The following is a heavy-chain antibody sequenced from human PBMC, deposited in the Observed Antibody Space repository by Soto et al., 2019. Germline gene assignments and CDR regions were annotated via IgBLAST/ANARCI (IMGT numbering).Heavy chain of an antibody. J-gene: IGHJ6*02. CDR1: GGSISSYY. CDR2: IYYSGST. V-gene: IGHV4-59*01. CDR3: ARITMVRGAMNYYYGMDV. Sequence: PSETLSLTCTVSGGSISSYYWSWIRQPPGKGLEWIGYIYYSGSTNYNPSLKSRVTILVDTSKNQFSLKLSSVTAADTAVYYCARITMVRGAMNYYYGMDVWGQGTTVTVSS. D-gene: IGHD3-10*01.